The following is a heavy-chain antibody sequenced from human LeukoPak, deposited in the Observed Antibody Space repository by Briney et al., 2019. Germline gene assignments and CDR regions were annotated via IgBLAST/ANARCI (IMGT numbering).Heavy chain of an antibody. J-gene: IGHJ3*02. CDR2: ISSSGSTI. Sequence: GGSLRLSCAASGFTFSSFEMNWVRQAPGKGLEWVSYISSSGSTIYYADSVKCRFTISRDNAKNSLYLQMNRLRAEDTAVYYCARTDDVFDMWGQGTMVIVSS. V-gene: IGHV3-48*03. CDR3: ARTDDVFDM. CDR1: GFTFSSFE.